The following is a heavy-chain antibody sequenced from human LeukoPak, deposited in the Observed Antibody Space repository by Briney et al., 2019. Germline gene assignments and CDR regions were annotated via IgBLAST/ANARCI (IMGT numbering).Heavy chain of an antibody. J-gene: IGHJ4*02. CDR3: ARQTGSGLFILP. V-gene: IGHV4-39*01. CDR1: GVSIITSNSY. CDR2: IYYTGNT. D-gene: IGHD3/OR15-3a*01. Sequence: SETLSLTCTVSGVSIITSNSYWGWIRQPPGKGLEWIGSIYYTGNTYYNASLKSQVSISIDTSKNQFSLRLTSVTAADTAVYFCARQTGSGLFILPGGQGTLVTASS.